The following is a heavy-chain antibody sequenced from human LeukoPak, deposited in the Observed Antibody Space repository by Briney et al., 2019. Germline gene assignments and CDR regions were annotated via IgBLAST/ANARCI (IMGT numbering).Heavy chain of an antibody. CDR3: ARHTGIAAAAGY. J-gene: IGHJ4*02. Sequence: PSETLSLTCTVSGGSISSSSYYWGWIRQPPGKGLEWIGSIYYSGSTYYNPSLKSRVTISVDTSKNQFSLKLSSVTAADTAVYYCARHTGIAAAAGYWGQGTLVTVSS. D-gene: IGHD6-13*01. V-gene: IGHV4-39*01. CDR1: GGSISSSSYY. CDR2: IYYSGST.